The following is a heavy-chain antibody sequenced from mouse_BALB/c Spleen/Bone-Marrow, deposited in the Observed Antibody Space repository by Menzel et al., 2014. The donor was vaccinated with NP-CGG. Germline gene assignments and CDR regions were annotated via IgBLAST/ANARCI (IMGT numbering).Heavy chain of an antibody. J-gene: IGHJ3*01. V-gene: IGHV14-3*02. CDR3: AVYDYEGFAY. Sequence: EVQLQQPGAELVKPGASVKLSCTASGFNIKDTYMHWVKQRPEQGLEWIGRIDPANGNTKYDPKFQGKATITADTSSNTAYLQLSSLTSEGTAVYYCAVYDYEGFAYWGQGTLVTVSA. CDR1: GFNIKDTY. CDR2: IDPANGNT. D-gene: IGHD2-4*01.